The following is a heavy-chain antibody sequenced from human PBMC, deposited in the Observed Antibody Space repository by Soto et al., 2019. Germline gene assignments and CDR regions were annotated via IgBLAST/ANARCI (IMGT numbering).Heavy chain of an antibody. D-gene: IGHD1-26*01. CDR1: GYTLTELS. V-gene: IGHV1-24*01. Sequence: ASVKVSCKVSGYTLTELSMHWVRQTPGKGLEWMGGFDPEDGETIYAQKFQGRVTMTEDTSTDTAYMELSSLRSEDTAVYYCATPHSGSYNWFDPWGQGTLVTVSS. J-gene: IGHJ5*02. CDR3: ATPHSGSYNWFDP. CDR2: FDPEDGET.